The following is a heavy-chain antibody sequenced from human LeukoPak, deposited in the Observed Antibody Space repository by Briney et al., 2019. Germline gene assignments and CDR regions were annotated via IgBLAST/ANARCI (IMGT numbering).Heavy chain of an antibody. CDR3: AAGYSSSWLVFDY. J-gene: IGHJ4*02. CDR2: VSAYNGNA. V-gene: IGHV1-18*01. D-gene: IGHD6-13*01. CDR1: GYTLTELS. Sequence: GASVKVSCKVSGYTLTELSMHWVRQAPGQGLEWMGWVSAYNGNANYAQKLQGRVTMTTDTSTSTAYMELRSLRSDDTAVYYCAAGYSSSWLVFDYWGQGTLVTVSS.